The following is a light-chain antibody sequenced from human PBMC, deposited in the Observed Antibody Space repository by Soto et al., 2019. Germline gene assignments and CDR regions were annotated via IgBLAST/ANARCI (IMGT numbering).Light chain of an antibody. V-gene: IGKV3-20*01. CDR3: QQYDNSPRP. CDR1: QSVNSNY. CDR2: GAS. J-gene: IGKJ1*01. Sequence: EIVLTQSPGTLSLSPGERATLSCRASQSVNSNYFAWYQQKPGQSPRVLMYGASSRATGIPDRFSGSGSGTDFTLTISRLEPEDFALYYCQQYDNSPRPFGQGTKVEIK.